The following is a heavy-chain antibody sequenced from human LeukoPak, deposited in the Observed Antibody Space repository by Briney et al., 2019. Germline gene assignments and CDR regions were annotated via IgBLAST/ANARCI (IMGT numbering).Heavy chain of an antibody. Sequence: GASVKVSCKASGYTFTSYGISWVRQAPGQGLEWMGWISAYNGNTNYAQKLQGRVTMTTDTSTSTAYMELRSQRSDDTAVYYCAREVYGDYPNYYYYGMDVWGQGTTVTVSS. CDR3: AREVYGDYPNYYYYGMDV. CDR2: ISAYNGNT. V-gene: IGHV1-18*01. J-gene: IGHJ6*02. CDR1: GYTFTSYG. D-gene: IGHD4-17*01.